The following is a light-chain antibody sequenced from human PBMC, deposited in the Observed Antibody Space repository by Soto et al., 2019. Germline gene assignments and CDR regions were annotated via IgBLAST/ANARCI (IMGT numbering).Light chain of an antibody. V-gene: IGKV1-39*01. CDR2: AAS. CDR1: QGISNY. J-gene: IGKJ5*01. Sequence: EIEIPNYPCSLASSARARLTLSCRASQGISNYLAWYQQKPGKVPKLLIYAASNLQSGVPSRFSGSGSGTDFTLTICRLQPEDFAAYYCQQSYGKTIKFGHGARLDIK. CDR3: QQSYGKTIK.